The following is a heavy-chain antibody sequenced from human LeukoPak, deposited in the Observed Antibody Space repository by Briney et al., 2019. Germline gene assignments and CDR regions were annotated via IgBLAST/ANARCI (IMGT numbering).Heavy chain of an antibody. V-gene: IGHV4-34*01. Sequence: PSETLSLTCAVYGGSFRGYYWSWIRQPPGKGLEWIGEINHSGSTNYNPSLESRVTISVDTSKNQFSLKLSSVTAADTAVYYCARGRGYSGYKVREYFQHWGQGTLVTVSS. J-gene: IGHJ1*01. D-gene: IGHD5-12*01. CDR1: GGSFRGYY. CDR2: INHSGST. CDR3: ARGRGYSGYKVREYFQH.